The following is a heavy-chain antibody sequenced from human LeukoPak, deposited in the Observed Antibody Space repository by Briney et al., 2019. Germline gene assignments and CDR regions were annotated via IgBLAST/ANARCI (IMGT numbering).Heavy chain of an antibody. V-gene: IGHV3-23*01. Sequence: GGSLRLSCAASGFTFSSYAMSWVRQAPGRGLEWVSAISGSGGSTYYADSVKGRFTISRDNSKNTLYLQMNSLRAEDTAVYYCAKKVFRVVVVSRTYSDYWGQGTLVTVCS. D-gene: IGHD2-15*01. CDR1: GFTFSSYA. CDR2: ISGSGGST. CDR3: AKKVFRVVVVSRTYSDY. J-gene: IGHJ4*02.